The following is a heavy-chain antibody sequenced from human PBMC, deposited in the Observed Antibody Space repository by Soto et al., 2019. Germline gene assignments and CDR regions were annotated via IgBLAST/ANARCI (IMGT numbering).Heavy chain of an antibody. V-gene: IGHV3-23*01. CDR1: GITFTAYA. D-gene: IGHD2-2*01. J-gene: IGHJ4*02. Sequence: EVQLLESGGGLVQPGGSLRLSCAASGITFTAYAMSWVRQAPGKGLEWVSSISGSGGSTYYADSVKGRLTISRDNSKNTLYLQMNSLRAEDTAVYYFATIIIPAATTFYGGQGTLVTVSS. CDR3: ATIIIPAATTFY. CDR2: ISGSGGST.